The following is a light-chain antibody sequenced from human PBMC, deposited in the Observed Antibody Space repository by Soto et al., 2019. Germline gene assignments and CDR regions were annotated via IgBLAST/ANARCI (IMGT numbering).Light chain of an antibody. CDR3: GTWDSSLSAVLNWV. V-gene: IGLV1-51*01. Sequence: QSVLTQPPSVSAAPGQKVTISCSGSSSNIGNNYVSWYQQLPGTAPKLLIYDNNKRPSGIPDRFSGSKSGTSATLGITGLQTGDEADYYCGTWDSSLSAVLNWVFGGGTKLTVL. J-gene: IGLJ3*02. CDR1: SSNIGNNY. CDR2: DNN.